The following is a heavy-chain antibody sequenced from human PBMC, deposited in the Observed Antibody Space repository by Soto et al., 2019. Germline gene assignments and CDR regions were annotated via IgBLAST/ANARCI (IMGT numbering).Heavy chain of an antibody. J-gene: IGHJ4*02. V-gene: IGHV3-74*01. CDR3: PRGSENCGYGAD. CDR1: GFTLSTYW. Sequence: EVQLVESGGGLVQPGGSLRLSCAASGFTLSTYWMHWVRQAPGEGLVWVSRINSDGSSTIYADSVKGRFTISRENAKNTVFLQINSLRAYDTAVYYCPRGSENCGYGADWGEGFLVTVSS. CDR2: INSDGSST. D-gene: IGHD6-25*01.